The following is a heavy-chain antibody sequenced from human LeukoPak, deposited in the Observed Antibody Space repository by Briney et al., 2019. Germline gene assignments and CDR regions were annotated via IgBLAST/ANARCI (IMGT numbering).Heavy chain of an antibody. V-gene: IGHV1-2*02. CDR1: GYTFTGYY. CDR3: ARDGPDWSFYYFDY. Sequence: ASVKVSCKASGYTFTGYYMHWVRQAPGQGLEWMGWINPNSGGTNYAQKFQGRVTMTRDTSISTAYMELSRLRSDDTAVYYCARDGPDWSFYYFDYWGQGTLVTVSS. D-gene: IGHD1-1*01. J-gene: IGHJ4*02. CDR2: INPNSGGT.